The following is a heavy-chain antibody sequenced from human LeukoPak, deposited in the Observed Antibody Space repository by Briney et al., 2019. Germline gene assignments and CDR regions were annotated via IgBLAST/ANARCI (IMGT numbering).Heavy chain of an antibody. CDR3: ARDGWELLPDY. D-gene: IGHD1-26*01. CDR2: ISSSSSYI. CDR1: GFTFSNYP. J-gene: IGHJ4*02. V-gene: IGHV3-21*01. Sequence: GGSLRLSCAASGFTFSNYPMMWIRQAPGKGLEWVSSISSSSSYIYYADSVKGRFTISRDNAKNSLYLQMNSLRAEDTAVYYCARDGWELLPDYWGQGTLVTVSS.